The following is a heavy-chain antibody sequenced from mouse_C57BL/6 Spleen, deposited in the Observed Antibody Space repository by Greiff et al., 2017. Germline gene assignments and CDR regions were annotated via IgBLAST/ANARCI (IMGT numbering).Heavy chain of an antibody. Sequence: EVQRVESEGGLVQPGSSMKLSCTASGFTFSDYYMAWVRQVPEKGLEWVANINYDGSSTYYLDSLKSRFIISRDNAKNILYLQMSSLKSEDTATYYCASVYGSSRLDYWGQGTTLTVSS. J-gene: IGHJ2*01. CDR1: GFTFSDYY. CDR3: ASVYGSSRLDY. CDR2: INYDGSST. V-gene: IGHV5-16*01. D-gene: IGHD1-1*01.